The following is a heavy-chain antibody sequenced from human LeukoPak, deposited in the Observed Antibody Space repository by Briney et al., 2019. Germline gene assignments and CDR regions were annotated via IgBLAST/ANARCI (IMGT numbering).Heavy chain of an antibody. CDR1: GGSISSYY. Sequence: SETLSLTCTVSGGSISSYYWSWIRQPAGKGLEWIGRIYTSGSTNYNPSLKSRVTMSVDTSKNQFSLKLSSVTAADTAVYYCARGPSTSSHYYYYMDVWGKGTTVTVSS. D-gene: IGHD2-2*01. V-gene: IGHV4-4*07. CDR3: ARGPSTSSHYYYYMDV. CDR2: IYTSGST. J-gene: IGHJ6*03.